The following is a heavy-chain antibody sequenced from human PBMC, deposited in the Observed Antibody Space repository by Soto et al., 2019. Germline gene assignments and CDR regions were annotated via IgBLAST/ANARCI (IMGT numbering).Heavy chain of an antibody. Sequence: SGPTLVNPTQTLTLTCTFSGFSLSTSGVGGGWIRQPPVKALEWLALIYWDDDKRYSPSLKSRPTITKDTSKNQGVLTMTNMDPVDTATYYCALDRAYSSSLNWFDPWGQGTLVTVSS. D-gene: IGHD6-13*01. CDR2: IYWDDDK. CDR1: GFSLSTSGVG. V-gene: IGHV2-5*02. CDR3: ALDRAYSSSLNWFDP. J-gene: IGHJ5*02.